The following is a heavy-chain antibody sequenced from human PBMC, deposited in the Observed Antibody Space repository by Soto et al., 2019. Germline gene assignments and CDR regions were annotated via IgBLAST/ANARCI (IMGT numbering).Heavy chain of an antibody. CDR2: IWYDGSNK. Sequence: PGGSLRLSCAASGFTFSSYGMHWVRQAPGKGLEWVAVIWYDGSNKYYADSVKGRFTISRDNSKNTLYLQMNSLRAEDTAVYYCARVGRLRFKGPWVVGLYGMDVWGQGTTVTVSS. CDR3: ARVGRLRFKGPWVVGLYGMDV. J-gene: IGHJ6*02. CDR1: GFTFSSYG. V-gene: IGHV3-33*01. D-gene: IGHD5-12*01.